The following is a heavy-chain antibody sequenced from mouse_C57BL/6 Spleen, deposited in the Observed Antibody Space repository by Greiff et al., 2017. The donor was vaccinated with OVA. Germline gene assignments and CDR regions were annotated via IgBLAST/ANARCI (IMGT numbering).Heavy chain of an antibody. CDR1: GYTFTSYW. CDR2: IHPNSGST. J-gene: IGHJ1*03. CDR3: ARDWYWYFDV. Sequence: VKLQQPGAELVKPGASVKLSCKASGYTFTSYWMHWVKQRPGQGLEWIGMIHPNSGSTNYNEKFKSKATLTVDKSSSTAYMQLSSLTSEDSAVYYCARDWYWYFDVWGTGTTVTVSS. D-gene: IGHD4-1*01. V-gene: IGHV1-64*01.